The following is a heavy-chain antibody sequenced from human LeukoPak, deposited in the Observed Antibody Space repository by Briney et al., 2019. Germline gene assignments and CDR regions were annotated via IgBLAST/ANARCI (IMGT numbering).Heavy chain of an antibody. J-gene: IGHJ6*02. V-gene: IGHV3-48*01. CDR3: ARDPKQLGNYYYYYGMDV. CDR2: ISSSSSTI. CDR1: GFTFSSYS. D-gene: IGHD6-13*01. Sequence: GGSLGLSCAASGFTFSSYSMNWVRQAPGKGLEWVSYISSSSSTIYYADSVKGRFTISRDNAKNSLYLQMNSLRAEDTAVYYCARDPKQLGNYYYYYGMDVWGQGTTVTVSS.